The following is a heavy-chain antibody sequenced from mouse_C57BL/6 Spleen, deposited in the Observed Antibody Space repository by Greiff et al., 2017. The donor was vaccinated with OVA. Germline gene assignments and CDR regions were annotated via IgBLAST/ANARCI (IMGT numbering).Heavy chain of an antibody. CDR3: AISGGYYGCGPTWFAY. CDR1: GYTFTDYY. D-gene: IGHD1-1*01. Sequence: EVQLQQSGPVLVKPGASVKMSCKASGYTFTDYYMNWVKQSPGKSLEWIGVINPYNGGTSYNQKFKGKATLTVDKSSSTAYMELNSLTSEDSAVYYCAISGGYYGCGPTWFAYWGQGTLVTVSA. V-gene: IGHV1-19*01. J-gene: IGHJ3*01. CDR2: INPYNGGT.